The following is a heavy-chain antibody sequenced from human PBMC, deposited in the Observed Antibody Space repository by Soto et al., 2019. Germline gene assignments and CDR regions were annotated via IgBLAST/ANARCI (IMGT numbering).Heavy chain of an antibody. V-gene: IGHV4-34*01. CDR3: ARAAGGCSSTSCYTDFDY. CDR2: INHSGST. J-gene: IGHJ4*02. D-gene: IGHD2-2*02. Sequence: PSETLSLTCAVYGGSFSGYYWSWIRQPPGKGLEWIGEINHSGSTNYNPSLKSRVTISVDTSKNQFSLKLSSVTAADTAVYYCARAAGGCSSTSCYTDFDYWGQGTLVTVSS. CDR1: GGSFSGYY.